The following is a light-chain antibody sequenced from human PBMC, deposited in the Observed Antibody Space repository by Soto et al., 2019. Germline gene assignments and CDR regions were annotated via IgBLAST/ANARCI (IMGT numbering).Light chain of an antibody. V-gene: IGKV1-5*03. Sequence: DIQMTQSPSTLSVSVVSRVTITCRASQTISSWLAWYQQKPGKAPKLLIYKASTLKSGVPSRFSGSGSGTEFTLTISSLQPDDFATYYCQHYNSYSEAFGQGTKVDIK. CDR3: QHYNSYSEA. CDR2: KAS. CDR1: QTISSW. J-gene: IGKJ1*01.